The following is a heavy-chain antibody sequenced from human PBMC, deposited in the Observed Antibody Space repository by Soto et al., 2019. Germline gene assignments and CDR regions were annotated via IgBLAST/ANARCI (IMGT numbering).Heavy chain of an antibody. CDR1: GFFISSGNY. CDR2: IFHGGNT. CDR3: ARARWYDAFDV. J-gene: IGHJ3*01. D-gene: IGHD2-15*01. Sequence: PSETLSLTCAVSGFFISSGNYWGWIRKPPGKGLEWIGSIFHGGNTYYNPSLESRVTISVDMSKNQFSLKLNSVTAADTAVYYCARARWYDAFDVWGQGTVVTVSS. V-gene: IGHV4-38-2*01.